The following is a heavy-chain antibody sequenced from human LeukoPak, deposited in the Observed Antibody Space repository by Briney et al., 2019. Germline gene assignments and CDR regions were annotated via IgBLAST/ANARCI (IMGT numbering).Heavy chain of an antibody. V-gene: IGHV1-2*02. J-gene: IGHJ3*02. CDR3: ARGGGPSAAFDI. CDR1: GYTFTGYY. CDR2: INPNSGGT. D-gene: IGHD3-16*01. Sequence: ASVKVSCKASGYTFTGYYMHWVRPAPGQGLAWMGWINPNSGGTNYAQKFQGRVTMTRDTSISTAYMELSRLRSDDTAVYYCARGGGPSAAFDIWGQGTMVTVSS.